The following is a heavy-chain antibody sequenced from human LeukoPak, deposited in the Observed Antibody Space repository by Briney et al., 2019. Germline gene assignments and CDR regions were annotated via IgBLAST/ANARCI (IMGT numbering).Heavy chain of an antibody. V-gene: IGHV3-11*01. CDR2: ISSSGSTI. Sequence: GGSLRLSCAASGFTFSDYYMSWIRQAPGKGLEWVSYISSSGSTIYYADSVKGRFTISRDNAKNSLYLQMNSLRAEDTAVYYCARGYYDILTGYYYYYYYGMDAWGQGTTVTVSS. J-gene: IGHJ6*02. CDR3: ARGYYDILTGYYYYYYYGMDA. CDR1: GFTFSDYY. D-gene: IGHD3-9*01.